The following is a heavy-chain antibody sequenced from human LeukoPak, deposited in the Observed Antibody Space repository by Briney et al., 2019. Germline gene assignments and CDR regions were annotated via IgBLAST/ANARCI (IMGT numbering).Heavy chain of an antibody. CDR1: GDSVSRNDAG. CDR2: IYYRSQWYG. V-gene: IGHV6-1*01. D-gene: IGHD5-12*01. Sequence: SQTLSLTCAISGDSVSRNDAGWNWIRQSPWRGLEWLGRIYYRSQWYGDDAPSVKSRITINPDTSKNQFSLQLNSVTPEDTAVYYCARSIYSGYDFDYWGQGTLVTVSS. J-gene: IGHJ4*02. CDR3: ARSIYSGYDFDY.